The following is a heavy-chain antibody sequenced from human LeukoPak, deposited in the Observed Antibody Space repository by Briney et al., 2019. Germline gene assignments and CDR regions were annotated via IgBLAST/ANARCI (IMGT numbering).Heavy chain of an antibody. V-gene: IGHV4-34*01. Sequence: TSGTLSLTCAVYGGSFSGYYWSWIRQPPGKGLEWIGEINHSGSTNYNPSLKSRVTISVDRSKNQFSLKLSSVTAADTAVYYCARASDYDSSGYYLNAFDIWGQGTMVTVSS. CDR2: INHSGST. CDR3: ARASDYDSSGYYLNAFDI. D-gene: IGHD3-22*01. CDR1: GGSFSGYY. J-gene: IGHJ3*02.